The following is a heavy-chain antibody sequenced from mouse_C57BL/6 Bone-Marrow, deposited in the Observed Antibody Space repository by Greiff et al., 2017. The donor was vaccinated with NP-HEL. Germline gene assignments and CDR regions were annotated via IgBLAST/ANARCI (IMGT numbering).Heavy chain of an antibody. D-gene: IGHD1-1*01. CDR1: GYTFTSYW. Sequence: QVQLQQSGAELVKPGASVKLSCKASGYTFTSYWMQWVKQRPGQGLEWIGEIDPSDSYTNYNQKFKGKATLTVDTSSSTAYMQLSSLTSEDSAVYYCAREAITTVVAFYWYFDVWGTGTTVTVSS. CDR3: AREAITTVVAFYWYFDV. V-gene: IGHV1-50*01. J-gene: IGHJ1*03. CDR2: IDPSDSYT.